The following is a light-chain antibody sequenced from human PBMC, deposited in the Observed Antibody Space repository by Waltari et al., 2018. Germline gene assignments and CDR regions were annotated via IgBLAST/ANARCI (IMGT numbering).Light chain of an antibody. CDR3: QQYDGIVLT. V-gene: IGKV3-20*01. CDR2: GAS. J-gene: IGKJ4*01. Sequence: EIVLTQSPGTLSLSPGERATLSCRASQSVTSISLSWYQQKPGQAPSLLIYGASNRATGIPDRFSGSGSGTDFTLTISRLEPEDFAVYYCQQYDGIVLTFGGGTKVEI. CDR1: QSVTSIS.